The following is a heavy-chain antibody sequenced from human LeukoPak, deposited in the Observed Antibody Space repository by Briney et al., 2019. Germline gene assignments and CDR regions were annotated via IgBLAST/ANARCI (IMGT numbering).Heavy chain of an antibody. D-gene: IGHD2-15*01. J-gene: IGHJ5*02. CDR1: GGSISSYY. Sequence: SETLSLTCTVSGGSISSYYWSWIRQPPGKGLEWIGYIYYSGSTNYNPSLKSRVTISVDTSKNQFSLKLSSVTAADTAVYYCARHGGGGSLDPWGQGTLVTVSS. CDR3: ARHGGGGSLDP. V-gene: IGHV4-59*08. CDR2: IYYSGST.